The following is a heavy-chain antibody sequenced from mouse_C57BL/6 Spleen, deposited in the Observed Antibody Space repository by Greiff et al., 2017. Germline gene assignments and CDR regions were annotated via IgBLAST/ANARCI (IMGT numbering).Heavy chain of an antibody. CDR2: IDPSDSYT. Sequence: QVQLQQPGAELVMPGASVKLSCKASGYTFTSYWMHWVKQRPGQGLEWIGEIDPSDSYTNYNQKFKGKSTLTVDKYSSTAYMQLSSLTSEDSAVYYCARITTVNYFDYWGQGTTLTVSS. CDR3: ARITTVNYFDY. CDR1: GYTFTSYW. V-gene: IGHV1-69*01. J-gene: IGHJ2*01. D-gene: IGHD1-1*01.